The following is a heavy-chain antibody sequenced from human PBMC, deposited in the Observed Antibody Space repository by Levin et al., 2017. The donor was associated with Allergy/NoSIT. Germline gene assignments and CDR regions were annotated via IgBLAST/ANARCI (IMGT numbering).Heavy chain of an antibody. Sequence: GGSLRLSCAASGFTFSSYAMSWVRRAPGKGLEWVSAISGSGGSTYYADSVKGRFTISRDNSKSTLYLQMNSLRAEDTAVYYCAKVLVGFDWLWDYWGQGTLVTVSS. CDR3: AKVLVGFDWLWDY. D-gene: IGHD3-9*01. J-gene: IGHJ4*02. CDR2: ISGSGGST. CDR1: GFTFSSYA. V-gene: IGHV3-23*01.